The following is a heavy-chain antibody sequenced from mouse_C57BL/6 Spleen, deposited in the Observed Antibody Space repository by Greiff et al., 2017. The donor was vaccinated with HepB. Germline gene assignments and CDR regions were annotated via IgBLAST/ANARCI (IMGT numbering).Heavy chain of an antibody. V-gene: IGHV3-6*01. CDR1: GYSITSGYY. D-gene: IGHD1-1*01. CDR3: ARDRYYGSSLWYFDV. CDR2: ISYDGSN. J-gene: IGHJ1*03. Sequence: EVQLVESGPGLVKPSQSLSLTCSVTGYSITSGYYWNWIRQFPGNKLEWMGYISYDGSNNYNPSLKNRISITRDTSKNQFFLKLNSVTTEDTATYYCARDRYYGSSLWYFDVWGTGTTVTVSS.